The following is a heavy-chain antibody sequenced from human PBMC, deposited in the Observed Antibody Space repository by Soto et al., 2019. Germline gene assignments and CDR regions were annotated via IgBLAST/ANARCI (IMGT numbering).Heavy chain of an antibody. CDR3: ARHSLPREVVAATLDY. CDR2: IYPGDSNT. Sequence: PGESLKISCKGSGYSFTSYWIGWVRQMPGKGLEWMGIIYPGDSNTRNSPSFQGQVTISADKSISTAYLQWSSLKASDTALYYCARHSLPREVVAATLDYWGQGTLVTVS. V-gene: IGHV5-51*01. CDR1: GYSFTSYW. J-gene: IGHJ4*02. D-gene: IGHD2-15*01.